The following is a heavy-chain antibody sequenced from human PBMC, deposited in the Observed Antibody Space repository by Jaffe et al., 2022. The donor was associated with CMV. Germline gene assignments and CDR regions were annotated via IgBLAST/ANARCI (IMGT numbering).Heavy chain of an antibody. D-gene: IGHD1-26*01. V-gene: IGHV3-23*04. J-gene: IGHJ4*02. CDR2: ISSGGSDI. CDR3: ANKEGGATPFDH. Sequence: EVQLVESGGGLVQPGGSLRLSCVASGFSFRNYAMSWVRQAPGKGLEWVSVISSGGSDIYYADSVKGRFTISRDNSKSTVYLQMNSLTAEDTAVYFCANKEGGATPFDHWGQGTLVTVSS. CDR1: GFSFRNYA.